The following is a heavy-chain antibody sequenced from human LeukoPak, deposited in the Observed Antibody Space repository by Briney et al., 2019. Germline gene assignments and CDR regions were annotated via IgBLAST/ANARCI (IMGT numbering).Heavy chain of an antibody. CDR2: IYTSGST. D-gene: IGHD3-3*01. CDR3: AREHVDFWSASAFDI. J-gene: IGHJ3*02. V-gene: IGHV4-61*02. CDR1: GGSISSGSYY. Sequence: PSETLSLTCTVSGGSISSGSYYWSWIRQPAGKGLEWIGRIYTSGSTNYNPSLKSRVTILVDTSKNQFSLKLSSVTAADTAVYYCAREHVDFWSASAFDIWGQGTMVTVSS.